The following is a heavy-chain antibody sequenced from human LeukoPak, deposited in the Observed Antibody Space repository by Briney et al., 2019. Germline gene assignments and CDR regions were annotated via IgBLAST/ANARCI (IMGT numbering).Heavy chain of an antibody. D-gene: IGHD3-3*01. CDR3: ARGIFGVSKGVFYWFDP. V-gene: IGHV4-59*01. J-gene: IGHJ5*02. CDR2: IYYSGST. Sequence: SETLSLTCTVSGGSISSYYWSWIRQPPGKGLEWIGYIYYSGSTNYNPSLKSRVTISVDTSKNQFSLKLSSVTAADTAVYYCARGIFGVSKGVFYWFDPWGQGTLVTVSS. CDR1: GGSISSYY.